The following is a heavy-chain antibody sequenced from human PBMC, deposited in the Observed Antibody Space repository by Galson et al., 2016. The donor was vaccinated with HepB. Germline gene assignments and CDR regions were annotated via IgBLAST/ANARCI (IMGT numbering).Heavy chain of an antibody. CDR1: GFNVSSFW. V-gene: IGHV3-74*03. CDR2: MNRDRGVR. D-gene: IGHD1-1*01. J-gene: IGHJ3*02. CDR3: ATDLLTPQRRSWAFDS. Sequence: SLRLSCAAPGFNVSSFWMHWVRQAPGKGLVWISRMNRDRGVRTYEESVTGRFAISRDHAKNTLYLQMNDLRADDTAVYYCATDLLTPQRRSWAFDSWGQGTMVTVSS.